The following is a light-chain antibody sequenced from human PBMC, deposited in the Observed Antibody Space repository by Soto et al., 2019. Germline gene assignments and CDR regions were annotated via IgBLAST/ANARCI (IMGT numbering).Light chain of an antibody. CDR2: KAS. CDR3: QEYNSY. V-gene: IGKV1-5*03. Sequence: DNQMTQSPSTQSASVGDRVTITCRASQGIDDWLAWYQQKPGKAPKLLIYKASNLESGVPSRFSGRGFGTEFTLTISSLQPDDSATYYCQEYNSYFGGGTKVEIK. CDR1: QGIDDW. J-gene: IGKJ4*01.